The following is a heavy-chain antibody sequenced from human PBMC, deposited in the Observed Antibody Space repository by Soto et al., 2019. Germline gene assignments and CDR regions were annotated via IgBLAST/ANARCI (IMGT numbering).Heavy chain of an antibody. CDR1: GGTFSSYA. Sequence: SVKVSCKASGGTFSSYAISWVRQAPGQGLEWMGGIIPIFGTANYAQKFQGRVTITADESTSTAYMELSSLRSEDTAVYYCARQSHEGTKPSVIYYYYYGTDVWGQGTTVTV. J-gene: IGHJ6*02. CDR2: IIPIFGTA. D-gene: IGHD3-16*02. V-gene: IGHV1-69*13. CDR3: ARQSHEGTKPSVIYYYYYGTDV.